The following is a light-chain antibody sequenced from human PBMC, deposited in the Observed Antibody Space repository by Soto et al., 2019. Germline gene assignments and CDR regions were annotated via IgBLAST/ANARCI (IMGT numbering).Light chain of an antibody. Sequence: DTQMTQSPSTLSASVGDRVTITCRASQSISSWLAWYQQKPGKAPKLLIYKASSLESEVPSRFSGSGSGTEFTLTISSLQPDDFATYHCQQYSSFSTFGQGTKV. V-gene: IGKV1-5*03. CDR3: QQYSSFST. CDR1: QSISSW. J-gene: IGKJ1*01. CDR2: KAS.